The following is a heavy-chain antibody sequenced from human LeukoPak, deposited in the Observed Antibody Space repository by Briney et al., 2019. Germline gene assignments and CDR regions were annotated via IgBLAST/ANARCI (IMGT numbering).Heavy chain of an antibody. D-gene: IGHD1-26*01. V-gene: IGHV3-30-3*01. J-gene: IGHJ4*02. CDR2: ISYDGSNK. Sequence: GRSLRLSCAASGFTFSSYAMHWVRQAPGKGLEWVAVISYDGSNKYYADSVKARFTISRDNSKNTLYLQMNSLRAEDTAVYYCARVDPTIEWELLPLDYWGQGTLVTVSS. CDR3: ARVDPTIEWELLPLDY. CDR1: GFTFSSYA.